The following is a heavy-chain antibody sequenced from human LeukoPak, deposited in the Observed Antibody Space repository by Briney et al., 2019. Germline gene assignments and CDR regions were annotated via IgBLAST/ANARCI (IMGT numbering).Heavy chain of an antibody. D-gene: IGHD2-2*01. CDR1: GDTFSSYA. CDR2: IIPLLGFT. V-gene: IGHV1-69*04. J-gene: IGHJ3*02. Sequence: ASVRVSCKASGDTFSSYAYNWVRQAPGQGLEWMGRIIPLLGFTNYAQKVQGRVTMTADKSTSTAYMELSSLRAEDTAVYYCAKDRDCSSTSCYGGDAFDIWGQGTMVTVSS. CDR3: AKDRDCSSTSCYGGDAFDI.